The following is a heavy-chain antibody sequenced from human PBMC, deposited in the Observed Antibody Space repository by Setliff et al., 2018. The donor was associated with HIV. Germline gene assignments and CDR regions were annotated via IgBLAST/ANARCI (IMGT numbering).Heavy chain of an antibody. J-gene: IGHJ6*02. CDR2: IQRDGSEK. D-gene: IGHD5-18*01. Sequence: GGSLRLSCVASGFTFSTYWMSWVRQAPGEGPEWVANIQRDGSEKNYVDSVKGRFTISGDNAKNSLYLQMNSLRAEDTAVYYCAILDVDTTMVIYYGMDVWGQGTTVTVSS. CDR3: AILDVDTTMVIYYGMDV. V-gene: IGHV3-7*01. CDR1: GFTFSTYW.